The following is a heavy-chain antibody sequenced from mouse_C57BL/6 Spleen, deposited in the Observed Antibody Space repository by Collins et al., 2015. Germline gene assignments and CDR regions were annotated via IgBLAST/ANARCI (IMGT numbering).Heavy chain of an antibody. CDR1: GYTFSSYW. D-gene: IGHD2-1*01. J-gene: IGHJ2*01. CDR3: ARSYGNYQYYFDY. CDR2: ILPGSGST. V-gene: IGHV1-9*01. Sequence: QVQLQQSGAELMKPGASVKISCKATGYTFSSYWIEWVKQRPGHGLEWIGEILPGSGSTNYNEKFKGKATFTADTSSNTAYMQLSSLTSEDSAVYYCARSYGNYQYYFDYWGQGTTLTVSS.